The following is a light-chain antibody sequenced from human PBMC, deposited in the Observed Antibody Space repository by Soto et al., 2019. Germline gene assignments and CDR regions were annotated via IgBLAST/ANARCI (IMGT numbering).Light chain of an antibody. J-gene: IGKJ4*01. V-gene: IGKV3-15*01. CDR2: DAS. Sequence: EIVMTQSPATLSVSPGEGATLSCKASQNVYNNLAWYQQRPGQPPRLLIYDASTRATGISARFSGSGYGTEVTLTSSSLQSEDFAVYFCQQCRNWPLTFGGGTKVEIK. CDR1: QNVYNN. CDR3: QQCRNWPLT.